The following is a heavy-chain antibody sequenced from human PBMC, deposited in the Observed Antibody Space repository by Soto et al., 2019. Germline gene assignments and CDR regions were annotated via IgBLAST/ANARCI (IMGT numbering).Heavy chain of an antibody. CDR3: ARDVPYYYGMDV. CDR1: GDSISNSDYY. CDR2: IDYSGST. V-gene: IGHV4-30-4*01. J-gene: IGHJ6*02. Sequence: PSETLSLTCTVSGDSISNSDYYWNWIRQSPGKGLEWIGSIDYSGSTHYNPSLKSRIIISADTSKNLFSLKLKSVTAADTALYFCARDVPYYYGMDVWGQGTTVTVSS.